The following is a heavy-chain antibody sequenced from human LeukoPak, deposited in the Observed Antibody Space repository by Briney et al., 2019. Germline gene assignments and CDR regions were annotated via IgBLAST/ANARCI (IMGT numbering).Heavy chain of an antibody. V-gene: IGHV4-4*07. J-gene: IGHJ3*02. CDR3: ARGSLAVAQPFAFDI. D-gene: IGHD6-19*01. CDR2: IYTSAST. Sequence: SETLSLTCTVSGGSISSYYWSWIRQPAGEGLEWIGRIYTSASTNNNPSLKSRVTMSVDTSKNQFSLKLSSVTAADTAVYYWARGSLAVAQPFAFDIWGQGTMVTVSS. CDR1: GGSISSYY.